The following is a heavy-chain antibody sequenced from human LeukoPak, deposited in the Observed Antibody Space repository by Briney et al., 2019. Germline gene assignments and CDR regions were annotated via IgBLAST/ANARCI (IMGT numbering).Heavy chain of an antibody. V-gene: IGHV3-74*01. Sequence: GGSLRLSCAASGFTFSAYWMHWVRQAPGKGLVWVSRVKYDGSTTTYADSVKGRFTISRDNAQNILYLQMNSLRVEDTAVYYCARDLDWLLFDYCGQGTLVTVSS. CDR2: VKYDGSTT. CDR1: GFTFSAYW. J-gene: IGHJ4*02. D-gene: IGHD3-9*01. CDR3: ARDLDWLLFDY.